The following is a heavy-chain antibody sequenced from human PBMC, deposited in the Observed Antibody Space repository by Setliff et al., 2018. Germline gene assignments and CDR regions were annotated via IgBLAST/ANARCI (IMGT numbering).Heavy chain of an antibody. J-gene: IGHJ4*02. CDR2: IYWDDDK. CDR1: GFSLSTSGVG. D-gene: IGHD3-22*01. V-gene: IGHV2-5*02. CDR3: AHRRGDYYDSSGYYYDY. Sequence: SGPTLVNPTQTLTLTCTFSGFSLSTSGVGVGWIRQPPGKALEWLALIYWDDDKRYSPSLKSRLTITKDTSKNQEVLTMTNMDPVDTATYYCAHRRGDYYDSSGYYYDYWGQGTLVTVS.